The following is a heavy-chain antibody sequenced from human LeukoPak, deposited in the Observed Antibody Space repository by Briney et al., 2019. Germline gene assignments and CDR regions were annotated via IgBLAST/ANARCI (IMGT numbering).Heavy chain of an antibody. Sequence: QSGRSLRLSCTASAFTFDAYAMNWVRQAPGKGLEWVSGLTNTGGTNYYADSVKGRFSISRDNSKITVSLQMNSLGADYTAGYYCARSAYLGSSGYYFDCWGQRTLVTVSS. CDR1: AFTFDAYA. V-gene: IGHV3-23*01. J-gene: IGHJ4*02. CDR2: LTNTGGTN. D-gene: IGHD3-22*01. CDR3: ARSAYLGSSGYYFDC.